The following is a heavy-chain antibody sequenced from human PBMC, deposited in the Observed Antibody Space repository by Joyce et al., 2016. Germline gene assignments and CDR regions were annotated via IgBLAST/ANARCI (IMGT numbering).Heavy chain of an antibody. CDR2: FIPRCATA. Sequence: QVQLVQSGAEVKKPGSSVKVSCRTSGGTFINHTINWVRQAPGQGLQWMGEFIPRCATATYAPNFQGRVTITADESTSTAYMELSSLRSEDTAIYFCARETGYNSSSGVSCWGQGTLVTVSS. V-gene: IGHV1-69*01. J-gene: IGHJ4*02. D-gene: IGHD5-24*01. CDR1: GGTFINHT. CDR3: ARETGYNSSSGVSC.